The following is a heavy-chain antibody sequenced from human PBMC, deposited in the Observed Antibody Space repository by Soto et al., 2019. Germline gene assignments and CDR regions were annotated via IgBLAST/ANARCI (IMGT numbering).Heavy chain of an antibody. J-gene: IGHJ5*01. CDR3: ARWVGGSMFDNSGKYDS. V-gene: IGHV3-30*03. Sequence: QVQLVESGGGVVQPGRSLRLTCAASGFSFSSSGMHWVRQAPGKGLEWVALIASDGSKTYYGDSVRGRFTISRDNSENTLFLQMNSLRAEDTAVSYCARWVGGSMFDNSGKYDSWGQGTLVTVSS. CDR1: GFSFSSSG. D-gene: IGHD3-22*01. CDR2: IASDGSKT.